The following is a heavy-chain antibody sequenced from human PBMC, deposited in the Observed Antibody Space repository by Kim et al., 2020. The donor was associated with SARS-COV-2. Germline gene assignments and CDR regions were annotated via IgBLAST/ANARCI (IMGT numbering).Heavy chain of an antibody. D-gene: IGHD5-18*01. V-gene: IGHV1-69*04. CDR2: IIPILGIA. CDR1: GGTFSSYA. CDR3: ARLQEDTAMVQN. Sequence: SVKVSCKASGGTFSSYAISWVRQAPGQGLEWMGRIIPILGIANYAQKFQGRVTITADKSTSTAYMELSSLRSEDTAVYYCARLQEDTAMVQNWGQGTLVTVSS. J-gene: IGHJ4*02.